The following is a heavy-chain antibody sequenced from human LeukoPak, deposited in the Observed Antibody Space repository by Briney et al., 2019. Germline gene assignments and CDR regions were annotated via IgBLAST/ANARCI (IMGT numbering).Heavy chain of an antibody. V-gene: IGHV4-59*01. CDR3: ARDRSSTSCFDY. D-gene: IGHD2-2*01. CDR1: GGSISSYY. CDR2: IYYSGST. Sequence: PSETLSLTCTVSGGSISSYYWSWIRQPPGKGLEWIGYIYYSGSTNYNPSLKSRVTISVDTSKNQFSLKLSSVTAADTAVYYCARDRSSTSCFDYWGQGTLVSVSS. J-gene: IGHJ4*02.